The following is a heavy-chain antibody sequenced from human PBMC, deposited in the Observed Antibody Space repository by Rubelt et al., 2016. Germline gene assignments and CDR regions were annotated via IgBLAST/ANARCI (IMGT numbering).Heavy chain of an antibody. CDR1: GGTFSSYA. D-gene: IGHD2-15*01. Sequence: QVQLVQSGAEVKKPGSSVKVSCKASGGTFSSYAISWVRQAPGQGLEWMGRIIPILGIANYAQKFQGRVTITSGKSTSPAYMERSSLRLEETAVYYGASATLLGYCSCGGCSRAFDIWGQGTMVTVSS. CDR2: IIPILGIA. J-gene: IGHJ3*02. V-gene: IGHV1-69*04. CDR3: ASATLLGYCSCGGCSRAFDI.